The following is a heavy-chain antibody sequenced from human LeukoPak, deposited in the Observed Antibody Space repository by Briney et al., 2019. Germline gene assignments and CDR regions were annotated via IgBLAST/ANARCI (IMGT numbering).Heavy chain of an antibody. D-gene: IGHD3-16*02. CDR2: IDYSGST. CDR3: ARRDYDYVWGTYRRYRPFDY. V-gene: IGHV4-39*01. J-gene: IGHJ4*02. Sequence: SETLSLTCTVSGASISSSSHYWGWIRQPPGKGLEWIGSIDYSGSTNYNPSLKSRVTISVDTSKNPFSLRLSSVTAADTAVYYCARRDYDYVWGTYRRYRPFDYWGQGTLVTVSS. CDR1: GASISSSSHY.